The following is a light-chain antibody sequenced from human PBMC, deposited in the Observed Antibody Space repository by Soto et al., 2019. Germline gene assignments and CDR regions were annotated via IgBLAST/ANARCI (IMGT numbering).Light chain of an antibody. J-gene: IGLJ1*01. CDR3: SSYTTSSTYV. CDR2: EVS. Sequence: QSALTQPASVSGSPGQSITISCTGTSSDVGGYNYVSWYQQHPGKVPKIMIYEVSNRPSGVSNRFSGSKSGNTASLTISGLQAEDEADYYCSSYTTSSTYVFGTGTKATVL. V-gene: IGLV2-14*01. CDR1: SSDVGGYNY.